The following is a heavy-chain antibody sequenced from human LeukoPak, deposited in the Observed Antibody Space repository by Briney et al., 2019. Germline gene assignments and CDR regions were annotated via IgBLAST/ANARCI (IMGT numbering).Heavy chain of an antibody. D-gene: IGHD6-19*01. CDR1: GGSINSGPYY. V-gene: IGHV4-39*07. CDR2: ISSGGSA. CDR3: ARGWIAVAGIPDFDY. Sequence: SGTLSLTCTVSGGSINSGPYYWAWIRQPPGKGLEWMGGISSGGSAFYNPSLKSRVSISLDTSRNQFSLKLSSVTAADTAVYYCARGWIAVAGIPDFDYWGQGTLVTVSS. J-gene: IGHJ4*02.